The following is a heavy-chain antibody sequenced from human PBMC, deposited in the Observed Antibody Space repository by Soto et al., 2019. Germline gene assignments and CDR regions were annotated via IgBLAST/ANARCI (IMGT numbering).Heavy chain of an antibody. V-gene: IGHV4-4*02. Sequence: SETLSLTCAVSGASVSSSDWWAWVRQPPGKGLQWIGEIYQSGKTNYNPSLESRVTMSIDRSMNEFSLKVTSLTAADTAVYYCARLTSQGPRFDSWDQGSLVTVSS. CDR1: GASVSSSDW. CDR3: ARLTSQGPRFDS. CDR2: IYQSGKT. J-gene: IGHJ4*02.